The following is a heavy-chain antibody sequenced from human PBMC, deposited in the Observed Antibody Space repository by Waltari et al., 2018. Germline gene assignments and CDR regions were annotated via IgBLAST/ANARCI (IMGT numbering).Heavy chain of an antibody. Sequence: QLQLQESGPGLVKPSETLSLTCTVSGGSISSSSYYWGWIPQPPGKGLEWIGSIYYSGSTYYNPSLKSRVTISVDTSKNQFSLKLSSVTAADTAVYYCARDPPDPESAFDIWGQGTMVTVSS. J-gene: IGHJ3*02. CDR3: ARDPPDPESAFDI. CDR1: GGSISSSSYY. V-gene: IGHV4-39*07. CDR2: IYYSGST.